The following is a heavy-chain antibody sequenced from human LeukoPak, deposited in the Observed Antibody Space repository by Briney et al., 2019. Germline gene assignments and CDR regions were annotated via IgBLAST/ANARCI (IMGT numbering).Heavy chain of an antibody. CDR1: GFTFSSYS. J-gene: IGHJ6*03. CDR2: ISYDGTKK. D-gene: IGHD3-16*01. CDR3: ARDPWADHNDNVDSYYYMDV. Sequence: PGRSLRLSCAASGFTFSSYSLHWVRQTPGKGLEWVAVISYDGTKKYYADFVKGRFTISRDESENTLSLQMDSLRPEDSAVYYCARDPWADHNDNVDSYYYMDVWGEGTTVTVS. V-gene: IGHV3-30*01.